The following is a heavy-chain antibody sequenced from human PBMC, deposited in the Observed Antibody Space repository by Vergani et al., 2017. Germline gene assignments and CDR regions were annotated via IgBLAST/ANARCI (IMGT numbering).Heavy chain of an antibody. Sequence: DVHLAESGGGFFQPGGSLRLSCSASGFSFNSYWMHWVRQVPGKGLLWVSRIKSDGSITTYADSVKGRFTISRDNAQNTLYLQMNSLRVEDTGVYYCARARCIETCDMSNWLDSLGQGTLVTVST. D-gene: IGHD5/OR15-5a*01. J-gene: IGHJ5*01. CDR2: IKSDGSIT. CDR1: GFSFNSYW. V-gene: IGHV3-74*03. CDR3: ARARCIETCDMSNWLDS.